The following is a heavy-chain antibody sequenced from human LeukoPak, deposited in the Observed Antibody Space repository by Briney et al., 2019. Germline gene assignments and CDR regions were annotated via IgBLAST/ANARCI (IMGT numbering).Heavy chain of an antibody. CDR2: ISYDGSNK. CDR3: ARSLPYGTTWYGRSDF. V-gene: IGHV3-30*03. D-gene: IGHD6-13*01. Sequence: RTGGSLRLSCAASGFTFSSYGMHWVRQAPGKGLEWVAVISYDGSNKYYADSVKGRFTISRDNAMNSLYLQMNSLRAEDTAIYYCARSLPYGTTWYGRSDFWGQGTLVTVSS. J-gene: IGHJ4*02. CDR1: GFTFSSYG.